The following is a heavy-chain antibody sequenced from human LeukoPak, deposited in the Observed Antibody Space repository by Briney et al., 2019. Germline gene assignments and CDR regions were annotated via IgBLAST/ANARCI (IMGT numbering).Heavy chain of an antibody. CDR2: IRYDGSNK. V-gene: IGHV3-30*02. D-gene: IGHD5-12*01. CDR3: AKDANSYSGYDFYFDY. Sequence: PGGSLRLSCAASGFTFSSYGMHWVRQAPGKGLEWVAFIRYDGSNKYYADSVKGRFTISRDNSKNTLYLQMNSLRAEDTAVYYCAKDANSYSGYDFYFDYWGQGTLVTVSS. CDR1: GFTFSSYG. J-gene: IGHJ4*02.